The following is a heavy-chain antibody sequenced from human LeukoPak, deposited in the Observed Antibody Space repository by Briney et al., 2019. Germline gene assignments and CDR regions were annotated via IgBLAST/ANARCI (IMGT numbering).Heavy chain of an antibody. CDR3: TTMTMARGSPLFYFDN. V-gene: IGHV1-2*02. Sequence: ASVKVSCKASGYTFTGYYMHWVRQAPGQGLEWMGWINPNSGGTNYAQKFQGRVTMTEDTSTDTGYMELSSLTSEDTAVYYCTTMTMARGSPLFYFDNWGQGTLVTVSS. J-gene: IGHJ4*02. CDR2: INPNSGGT. CDR1: GYTFTGYY. D-gene: IGHD3-10*01.